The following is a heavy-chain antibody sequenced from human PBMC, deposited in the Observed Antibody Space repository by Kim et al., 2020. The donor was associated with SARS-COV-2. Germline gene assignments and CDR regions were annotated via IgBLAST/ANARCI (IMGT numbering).Heavy chain of an antibody. Sequence: GGSLRLSCVGSGFIFSSYAMTWVRQAPGKGLEWVAGISASSGSTSFADSVVGRFTISRDNSKNTLYLQMTSLRAEDAGVYFCVKLVGHEFGSSYSWGRGTLASLSS. V-gene: IGHV3-23*01. CDR1: GFIFSSYA. J-gene: IGHJ4*02. CDR3: VKLVGHEFGSSYS. D-gene: IGHD3-16*01. CDR2: ISASSGST.